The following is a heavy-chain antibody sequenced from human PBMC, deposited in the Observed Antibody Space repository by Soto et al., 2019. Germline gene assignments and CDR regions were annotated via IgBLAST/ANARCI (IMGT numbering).Heavy chain of an antibody. Sequence: SVKVSCKASGFTFTSSAVQWVRQARGQRLEWIGWIVVGSGNTNYAQKFQGRVTITRDMSTSTAYMELSSLRSEDTAVYYCAGSQWLRNDYYYYYGMDVWGQGTTVTVSS. V-gene: IGHV1-58*01. J-gene: IGHJ6*02. CDR1: GFTFTSSA. D-gene: IGHD5-12*01. CDR3: AGSQWLRNDYYYYYGMDV. CDR2: IVVGSGNT.